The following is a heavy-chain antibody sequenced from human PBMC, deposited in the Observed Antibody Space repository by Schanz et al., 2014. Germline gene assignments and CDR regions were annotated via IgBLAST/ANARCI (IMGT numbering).Heavy chain of an antibody. CDR3: ASPSGYSDYGTYFDF. V-gene: IGHV3-30-3*01. D-gene: IGHD5-12*01. CDR1: GFTVSSNH. CDR2: ISYDGSNK. J-gene: IGHJ4*02. Sequence: VQLVESGGGLVQPGGSLRLSCAVSGFTVSSNHMSWVRQAPGKGLEWVAVISYDGSNKYYADSVKGRFTISRDNSKNTLYLQMNTLRAEDTAVYYCASPSGYSDYGTYFDFWGQGTLVTVSS.